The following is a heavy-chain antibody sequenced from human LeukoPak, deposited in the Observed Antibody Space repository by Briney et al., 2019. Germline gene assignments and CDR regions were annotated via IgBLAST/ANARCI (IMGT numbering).Heavy chain of an antibody. J-gene: IGHJ4*02. V-gene: IGHV3-66*01. CDR2: IYSGGST. Sequence: GGSLRLSCAASGFTVSSNYMSWVRQAPGKGLEWVSVIYSGGSTYYADSVKGRFTISRDNSKNTLYLQMNSLGAEDTAVYYCARDHVPTVVIDWGQGTLVTVSS. CDR1: GFTVSSNY. CDR3: ARDHVPTVVID. D-gene: IGHD4-23*01.